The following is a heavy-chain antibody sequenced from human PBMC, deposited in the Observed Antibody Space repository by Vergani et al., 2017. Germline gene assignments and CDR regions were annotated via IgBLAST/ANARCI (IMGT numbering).Heavy chain of an antibody. D-gene: IGHD3-10*01. V-gene: IGHV3-49*03. J-gene: IGHJ3*02. CDR1: GFTFGYYA. Sequence: EVQLLESGGDLVQPGRSLRLSCTASGFTFGYYAMDWFRQAPGQGLEWVGGIRSKAYGQATIYAASVKGRFTISRDDSKSIAYLQMNNLQTEDTAMYYCVRDQVTILRGSDALDIWGQGTMVTVSS. CDR2: IRSKAYGQAT. CDR3: VRDQVTILRGSDALDI.